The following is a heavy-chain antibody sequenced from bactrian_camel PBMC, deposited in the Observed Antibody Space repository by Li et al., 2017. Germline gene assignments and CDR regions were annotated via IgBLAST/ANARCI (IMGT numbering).Heavy chain of an antibody. CDR3: ATTGFDF. V-gene: IGHV3-3*01. CDR1: IRTFNLYA. D-gene: IGHD5*01. Sequence: VQLVESGGGSVQAGGSLRLSCAAETSIRTFNLYAMGWFRQAPGEEREGIAAIRKSGGETWYHDSVKGRFTISQDNAKNTVYLQMNSLKSEDTALYYCATTGFDFWGQGTQVTVS. J-gene: IGHJ4*01. CDR2: IRKSGGET.